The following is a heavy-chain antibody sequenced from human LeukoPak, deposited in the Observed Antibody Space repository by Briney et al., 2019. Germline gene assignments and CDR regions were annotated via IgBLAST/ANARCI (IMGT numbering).Heavy chain of an antibody. CDR1: GGTFSSYT. CDR3: ARDPSKAAGKALDV. Sequence: SVKVSCKASGGTFSSYTISWVRQAPGQGLEWMGRIIPMLGIANYAQKFQGRVTITADKSTSTAYMELSSLRSEDTAVYYCARDPSKAAGKALDVWGKGTTVTVSS. J-gene: IGHJ6*04. CDR2: IIPMLGIA. D-gene: IGHD6-13*01. V-gene: IGHV1-69*04.